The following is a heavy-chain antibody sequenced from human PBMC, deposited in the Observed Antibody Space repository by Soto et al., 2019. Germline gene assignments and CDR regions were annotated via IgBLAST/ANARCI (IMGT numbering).Heavy chain of an antibody. Sequence: TLALSCTVSRVTICSHFWGGIRQAPGKGPELVGYIYHTVNTNYNPALKSRVTISMDTSKNQLSLQPTSVTAADTAVYYCARLQYTVVTALDIWGQGTMVTVSS. D-gene: IGHD2-15*01. V-gene: IGHV4-59*11. CDR3: ARLQYTVVTALDI. J-gene: IGHJ3*02. CDR1: RVTICSHF. CDR2: IYHTVNT.